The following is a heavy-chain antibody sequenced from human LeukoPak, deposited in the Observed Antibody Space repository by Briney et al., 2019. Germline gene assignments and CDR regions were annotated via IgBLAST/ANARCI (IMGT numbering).Heavy chain of an antibody. V-gene: IGHV4-39*07. J-gene: IGHJ4*02. D-gene: IGHD1-1*01. Sequence: SETLSLTCTVSGDSSSSNGFYWGWIRQPPGKGLEWIGNIYYSGSTYYNPSLKSRVTTSVDTSKNQFSLKLSSVTAADTAVYYCARGTRGSDSSFDYWGQGTLVTLSS. CDR1: GDSSSSNGFY. CDR2: IYYSGST. CDR3: ARGTRGSDSSFDY.